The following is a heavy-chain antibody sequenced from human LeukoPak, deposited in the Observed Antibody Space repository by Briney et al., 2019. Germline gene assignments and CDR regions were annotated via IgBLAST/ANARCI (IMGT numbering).Heavy chain of an antibody. CDR3: ARGVLNDYGDYGGYYYYGMDV. CDR1: GDSVSINSAA. J-gene: IGHJ6*02. CDR2: TYYRSKGYN. V-gene: IGHV6-1*01. D-gene: IGHD4-17*01. Sequence: SQTLSLTFAISGDSVSINSAAWNWIRQSPSRGREWLGRTYYRSKGYNDDAGAGKSLITMNADTSKNQFSLQLNSVTPEDTAVYYCARGVLNDYGDYGGYYYYGMDVWGQGTTVTVSS.